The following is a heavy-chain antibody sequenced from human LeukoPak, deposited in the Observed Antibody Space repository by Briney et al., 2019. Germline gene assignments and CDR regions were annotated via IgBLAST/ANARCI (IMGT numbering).Heavy chain of an antibody. D-gene: IGHD1-1*01. Sequence: GASVKVSCKVSGYTLTELSMHWVRQAPGKGLEWMGGFDPEDGETIYAQKFQGRVTMTEDTSTDTAYMELSSLRSEDTAVYYCATDSTEVNWLPHHDAFDIWGQGTMVTVSS. V-gene: IGHV1-24*01. J-gene: IGHJ3*02. CDR2: FDPEDGET. CDR3: ATDSTEVNWLPHHDAFDI. CDR1: GYTLTELS.